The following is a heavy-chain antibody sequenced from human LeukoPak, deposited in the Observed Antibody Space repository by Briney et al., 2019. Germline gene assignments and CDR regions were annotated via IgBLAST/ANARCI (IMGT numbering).Heavy chain of an antibody. D-gene: IGHD3-22*01. CDR3: AKEDYDSSGYYWLYFDY. CDR1: GFTFDDYA. Sequence: GGSLRLSCAASGFTFDDYAMHWVRQAPGKGLEWVSLISGDGGSTYYADSVKGRFTISRDNSKNSLYLQMNSLRTEDTALYYCAKEDYDSSGYYWLYFDYWGQGTLVTVSS. J-gene: IGHJ4*02. V-gene: IGHV3-43*02. CDR2: ISGDGGST.